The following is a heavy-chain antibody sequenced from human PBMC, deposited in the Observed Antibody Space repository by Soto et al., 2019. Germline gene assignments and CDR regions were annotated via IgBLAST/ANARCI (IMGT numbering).Heavy chain of an antibody. J-gene: IGHJ5*02. CDR3: ARDIGSGSYFNSNNWFDP. V-gene: IGHV1-3*04. D-gene: IGHD3-10*01. Sequence: QVQLVQSGAEVRKPGAAVTISCKASGYTFTDYALHWVRQAPGQRLEWMGWIITGNGDTKYSRNFQGRTTISRDTSASTVHMDLRDLRSEDTAVYYCARDIGSGSYFNSNNWFDPWGQGTLVTVSS. CDR1: GYTFTDYA. CDR2: IITGNGDT.